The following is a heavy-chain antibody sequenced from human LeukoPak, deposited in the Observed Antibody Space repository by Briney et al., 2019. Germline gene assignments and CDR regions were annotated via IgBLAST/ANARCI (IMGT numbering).Heavy chain of an antibody. V-gene: IGHV4-4*02. CDR3: ARVSAGKHFDY. CDR1: GGSIISSNW. Sequence: NPSGTLSLTCAVSGGSIISSNWWTWVRQPPGKGLEWIGEIYHSGSTNYNPPLKSRVTISVDKSKNQFSLKLSSVTAADTAVYYCARVSAGKHFDYWGQGTLVTVSS. CDR2: IYHSGST. J-gene: IGHJ4*02.